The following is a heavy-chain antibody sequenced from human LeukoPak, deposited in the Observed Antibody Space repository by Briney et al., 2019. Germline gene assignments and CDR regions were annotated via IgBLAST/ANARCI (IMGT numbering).Heavy chain of an antibody. CDR2: IRYDGSNK. CDR3: ARDYDFWSGYYSPTRGYFGY. D-gene: IGHD3-3*01. V-gene: IGHV3-30*02. Sequence: PGGSLRLSCEVSGFTFSKSWMSWVRQAPGKGLEWVTFIRYDGSNKYYTDSVKGRFTISRDNSKNTLYLQMDSLRAEDTAVYYCARDYDFWSGYYSPTRGYFGYWGQGTLVTVSS. CDR1: GFTFSKSW. J-gene: IGHJ4*02.